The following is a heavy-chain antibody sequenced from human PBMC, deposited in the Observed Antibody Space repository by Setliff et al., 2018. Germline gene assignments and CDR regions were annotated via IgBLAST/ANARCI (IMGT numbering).Heavy chain of an antibody. CDR1: GFTFSSYS. CDR3: ARDRPGAIFGVVTPFDY. D-gene: IGHD3-3*01. J-gene: IGHJ4*02. V-gene: IGHV3-48*04. CDR2: ISSSSITI. Sequence: GGSLRLSCAASGFTFSSYSMNWVRQAPGKGLEWVSYISSSSITIYYADSVKGRFTISRDNAKNSLYLQMNSLRAEDTAVYYCARDRPGAIFGVVTPFDYWGQGTLVTVSS.